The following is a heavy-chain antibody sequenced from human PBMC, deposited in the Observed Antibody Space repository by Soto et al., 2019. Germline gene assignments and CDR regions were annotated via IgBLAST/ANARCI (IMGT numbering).Heavy chain of an antibody. Sequence: ASVKVSCKASGYTLTSYAMHWVRQAPGQRLEWMGWINAGNGNTKYSQKFQGRVTITRDTSASTAYMELSSLRFEDTAVYYCASSHALYYYYGMDVWGQGTTVTVSS. CDR3: ASSHALYYYYGMDV. D-gene: IGHD2-2*01. CDR1: GYTLTSYA. V-gene: IGHV1-3*01. J-gene: IGHJ6*01. CDR2: INAGNGNT.